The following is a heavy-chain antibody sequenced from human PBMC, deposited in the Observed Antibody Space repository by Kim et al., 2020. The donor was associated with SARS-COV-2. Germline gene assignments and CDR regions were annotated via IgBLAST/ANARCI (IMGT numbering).Heavy chain of an antibody. CDR1: DDYIRSGDYF. V-gene: IGHV4-30-4*01. Sequence: SETLSLTCTVSDDYIRSGDYFWSWIRQSPGKGLEWIGNIHYSGSTSYNPSLKGRFTLSIDTSKNQFSLTLPSVTAADTAVYYGARAYYDWCFDPWGQGAL. CDR3: ARAYYDWCFDP. J-gene: IGHJ5*02. D-gene: IGHD3-9*01. CDR2: IHYSGST.